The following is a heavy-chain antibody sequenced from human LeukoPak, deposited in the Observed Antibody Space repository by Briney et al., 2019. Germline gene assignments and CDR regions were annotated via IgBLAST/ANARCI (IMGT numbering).Heavy chain of an antibody. CDR3: ARDGELGSPADAFDI. Sequence: GGSLRLSCAASGFSFSSYAMSWVRQAPGKGLEWVSAISGSGGSTYYADSVKGRFTISRDNSKNTLYLQMNSLRAEDTAVYYCARDGELGSPADAFDIWGQGTMVTVSS. V-gene: IGHV3-23*01. CDR2: ISGSGGST. J-gene: IGHJ3*02. CDR1: GFSFSSYA. D-gene: IGHD1-26*01.